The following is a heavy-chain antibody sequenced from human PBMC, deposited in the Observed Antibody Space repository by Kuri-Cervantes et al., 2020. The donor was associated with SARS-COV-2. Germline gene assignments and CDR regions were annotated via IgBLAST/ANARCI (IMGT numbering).Heavy chain of an antibody. D-gene: IGHD2-15*01. V-gene: IGHV4-59*01. Sequence: SETLSLTCTVSGGSISTYYWSWIRQPPGKGLEWIGYIYHSGSTTYNPSLKNRVTISVDTSKNQFSLKLNSVTAADTAVYYCSRESTPYQYYGMDVWGQGTTVTVSS. J-gene: IGHJ6*02. CDR3: SRESTPYQYYGMDV. CDR2: IYHSGST. CDR1: GGSISTYY.